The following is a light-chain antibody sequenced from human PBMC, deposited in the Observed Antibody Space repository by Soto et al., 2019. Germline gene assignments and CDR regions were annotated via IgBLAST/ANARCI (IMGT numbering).Light chain of an antibody. CDR2: DAS. J-gene: IGKJ1*01. Sequence: IVLTQSPATLSLSPGERATLSCRASQSVSSYLAWYQQKPGQAPRLLIYDASNRATGIPARFSGSGSGTDFTLTSSSLEPEDFAVYYCQQYGSSPWTFGQGTKVDIK. V-gene: IGKV3-11*01. CDR3: QQYGSSPWT. CDR1: QSVSSY.